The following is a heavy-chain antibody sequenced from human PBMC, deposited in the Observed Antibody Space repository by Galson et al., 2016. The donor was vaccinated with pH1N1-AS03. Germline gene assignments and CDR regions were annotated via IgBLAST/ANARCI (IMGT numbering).Heavy chain of an antibody. J-gene: IGHJ4*02. Sequence: SVKVSCKVSGGTFSSYAISWVRQAPGQGLEWMARIIPIVGITNFAQRFQGRVTTTADKSRTTAYMELSSLRFEDTAVYYCATSGSIPPRFDDWGQGTLVTVSS. CDR1: GGTFSSYA. CDR2: IIPIVGIT. CDR3: ATSGSIPPRFDD. D-gene: IGHD1-26*01. V-gene: IGHV1-69*04.